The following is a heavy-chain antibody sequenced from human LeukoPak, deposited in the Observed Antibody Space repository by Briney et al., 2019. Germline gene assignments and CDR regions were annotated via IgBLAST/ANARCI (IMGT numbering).Heavy chain of an antibody. D-gene: IGHD6-19*01. J-gene: IGHJ4*02. CDR2: IYSGGTT. Sequence: GGSLRLSCAASGFTVSSNYMSWVRQVPREGLEWVSVIYSGGTTHYADSVKGRFAISRDNSKNTLYLQMNSLKVEDTAVYYCASGTNSGWYSDWGQGTLVTVSS. CDR1: GFTVSSNY. CDR3: ASGTNSGWYSD. V-gene: IGHV3-66*01.